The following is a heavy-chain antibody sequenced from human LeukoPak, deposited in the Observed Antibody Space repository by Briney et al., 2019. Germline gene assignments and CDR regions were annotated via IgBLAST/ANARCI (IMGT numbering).Heavy chain of an antibody. CDR3: ARGRELERPRRTRALTKNWFDP. V-gene: IGHV4-34*01. CDR1: GGSFSGYY. Sequence: PSETLSLTCAVYGGSFSGYYWRWIRQPPGKGLEWIGEINHSGSTNYNPSLKSRVTISVDTSKNQFSLKLSSVTAADTAVYYCARGRELERPRRTRALTKNWFDPWGQGTLVTVSS. CDR2: INHSGST. D-gene: IGHD1-1*01. J-gene: IGHJ5*02.